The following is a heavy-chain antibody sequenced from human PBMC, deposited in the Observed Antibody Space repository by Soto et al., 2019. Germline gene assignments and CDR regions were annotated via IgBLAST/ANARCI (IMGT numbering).Heavy chain of an antibody. CDR1: GFTFTSYA. V-gene: IGHV3-23*01. D-gene: IGHD1-26*01. CDR2: ISGGGAST. CDR3: ARRLNGGSYYGSYY. J-gene: IGHJ4*02. Sequence: EVQLLESGGGLVQPGGSLRLSCAASGFTFTSYAMTWVRQAPGKGLEWVSSISGGGASTYYADSVKGRFTISRDNSKNTLYLQMNSLRAEDTAVYYCARRLNGGSYYGSYYWGQGTLVTVSS.